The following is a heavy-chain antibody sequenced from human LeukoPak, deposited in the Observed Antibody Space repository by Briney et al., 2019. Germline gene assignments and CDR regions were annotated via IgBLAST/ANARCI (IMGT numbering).Heavy chain of an antibody. CDR1: GGSISSYY. D-gene: IGHD3-10*01. CDR2: IYYSGST. Sequence: SETLSLTCTVSGGSISSYYWSWIRQPPGKGLEWIGYIYYSGSTNYNPSLKSRVTISVDTSKNQFSPKLSSVTAADTAVYYCARHRSFYYYGSGSPHNWFDPWGQGTLVTVSS. J-gene: IGHJ5*02. V-gene: IGHV4-59*01. CDR3: ARHRSFYYYGSGSPHNWFDP.